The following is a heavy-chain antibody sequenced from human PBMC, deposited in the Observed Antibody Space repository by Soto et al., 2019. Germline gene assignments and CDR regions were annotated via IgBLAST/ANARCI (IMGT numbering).Heavy chain of an antibody. CDR2: ISGIGGST. J-gene: IGHJ6*02. CDR1: GFPFSSYS. V-gene: IGHV3-23*01. CDR3: ASAAREYYYYGMDV. Sequence: PGGSLRLSCAASGFPFSSYSMNWVRQAPGKGLEWVSVISGIGGSTYYADSVKGRFTISRDNSKNTLYLQMNSLRAEDTALYYCASAAREYYYYGMDVWGQGTTVTVSS.